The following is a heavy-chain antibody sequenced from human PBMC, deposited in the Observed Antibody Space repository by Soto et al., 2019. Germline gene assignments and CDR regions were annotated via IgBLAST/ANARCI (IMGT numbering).Heavy chain of an antibody. CDR3: AREEINVRGDYGLDV. CDR1: GFTFSTYA. D-gene: IGHD2-8*01. CDR2: IWHDGIYT. V-gene: IGHV3-33*01. J-gene: IGHJ6*02. Sequence: QVQLVESGGDVVKPGRSLRLSCAASGFTFSTYAMHWVRQSPGKGLEWVAAIWHDGIYTVYEDSVKGRFTISTDNSKNTLYLQMNSLRAEDTAVFYCAREEINVRGDYGLDVWGHGTTVTVSS.